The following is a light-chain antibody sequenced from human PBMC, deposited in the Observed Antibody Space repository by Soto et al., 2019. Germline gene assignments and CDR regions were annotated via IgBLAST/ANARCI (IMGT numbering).Light chain of an antibody. CDR2: AAS. Sequence: DIQLTQSPSSLSASVGDRVILTCRVSQGISNYLNWYQQKPVKAPKRLIYAASYLLSGVPSRFSGSGSETEFTLTISSLQPEDFATYYCLQHNSYPITFGQGTRLEIK. CDR1: QGISNY. V-gene: IGKV1-17*01. J-gene: IGKJ5*01. CDR3: LQHNSYPIT.